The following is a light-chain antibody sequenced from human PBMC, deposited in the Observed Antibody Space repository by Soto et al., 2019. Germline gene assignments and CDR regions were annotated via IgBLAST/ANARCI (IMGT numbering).Light chain of an antibody. CDR2: AAS. V-gene: IGKV3-11*01. CDR1: QSVRTY. J-gene: IGKJ1*01. CDR3: QQRRNWPGT. Sequence: EIVLTQSPVTLSLSPGERATLSCRASQSVRTYLAWYQVKPGQAPRLLIYAASNRATGIPARFSGSGSGTDFTLTISSLEPEDFAVYYCQQRRNWPGTFGQGTKVDIK.